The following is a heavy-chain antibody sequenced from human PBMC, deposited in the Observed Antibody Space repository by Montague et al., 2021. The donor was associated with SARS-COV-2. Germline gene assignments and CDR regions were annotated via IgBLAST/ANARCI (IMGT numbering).Heavy chain of an antibody. CDR2: IFHSGRT. CDR3: ARGGYYDNTGYYSDYYYNMDV. CDR1: GGSIDSFY. D-gene: IGHD3-22*01. V-gene: IGHV4-59*01. Sequence: SETLSLTCTVSGGSIDSFYWSWIRRPPGKGLEWIGCIFHSGRTYXXPSLKSRVSMSVDTSKSQVSLRLSPLTAADTAVYYCARGGYYDNTGYYSDYYYNMDVWGRGTAVTVSS. J-gene: IGHJ6*02.